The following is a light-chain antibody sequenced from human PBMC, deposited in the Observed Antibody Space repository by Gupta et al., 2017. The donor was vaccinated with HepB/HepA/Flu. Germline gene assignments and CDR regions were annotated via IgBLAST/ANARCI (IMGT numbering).Light chain of an antibody. J-gene: IGLJ3*02. Sequence: QSALTQPASVSGSPGQSITISCTGTSSDVGDYKYVSWYQQHPGKAPKLMSYDVRNRPSGVSNRFSGSKSGNTASLTISGLQAEDEADYYCTSYTNRNTWVFGGGTNLTVL. CDR2: DVR. V-gene: IGLV2-14*03. CDR3: TSYTNRNTWV. CDR1: SSDVGDYKY.